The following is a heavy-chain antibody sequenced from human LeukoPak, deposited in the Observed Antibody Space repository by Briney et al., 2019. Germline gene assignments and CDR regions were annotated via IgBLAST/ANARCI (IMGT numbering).Heavy chain of an antibody. J-gene: IGHJ6*03. CDR3: ASIRVADVTGCYPYYSYY. D-gene: IGHD3-10*01. V-gene: IGHV1-2*06. Sequence: GGSVKVSCKASGYTFTGYYMHWGPQAPGQGLEWMGRINPNSGGTNYAQKFQGRVTMTRDTSISTAYIELSRLRSDDTAVYSWASIRVADVTGCYPYYSYY. CDR2: INPNSGGT. CDR1: GYTFTGYY.